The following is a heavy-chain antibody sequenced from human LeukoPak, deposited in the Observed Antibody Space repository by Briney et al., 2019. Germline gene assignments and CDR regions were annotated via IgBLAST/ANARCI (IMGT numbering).Heavy chain of an antibody. Sequence: GASVKVSCKASGYTFTSHHMHWVRQAPGQGLEWMGRISGYNGNTNDAQKLQGRVTMTTDTSTSTAYMELRSLRSDDTAVYYCARVTYYYDSSGYYPYYFDYWGQGTLVTVSS. CDR3: ARVTYYYDSSGYYPYYFDY. V-gene: IGHV1-18*04. J-gene: IGHJ4*02. CDR1: GYTFTSHH. CDR2: ISGYNGNT. D-gene: IGHD3-22*01.